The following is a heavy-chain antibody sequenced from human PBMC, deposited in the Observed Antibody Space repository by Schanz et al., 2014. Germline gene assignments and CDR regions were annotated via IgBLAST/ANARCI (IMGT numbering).Heavy chain of an antibody. CDR3: ARDMGSGSSARGSFDY. V-gene: IGHV4-59*02. J-gene: IGHJ4*02. CDR2: VHYSGRT. D-gene: IGHD3-10*01. CDR1: GGSVSTYY. Sequence: QVQLQESGPGLVKSSETLSLTCTVSGGSVSTYYWHWIRQPPGKGLGWIGHVHYSGRTNYNPLLLRRVTLSLDRSEHQFSLRLTSVTAADTAVYYCARDMGSGSSARGSFDYWGQGILVTVSS.